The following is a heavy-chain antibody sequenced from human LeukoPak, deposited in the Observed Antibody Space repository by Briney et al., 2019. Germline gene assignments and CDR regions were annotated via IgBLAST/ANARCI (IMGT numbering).Heavy chain of an antibody. CDR2: IYISGSA. Sequence: SETLSLTCTVSGGSISNGSYYWSWIRQPAGKGLEWIGRIYISGSASYNPSLKSRVAFSVDTSKNQFSLKLTSVTAADTAVYYCARVYDFWSGYFYYYYMDVWGKGTTVTVSS. CDR1: GGSISNGSYY. CDR3: ARVYDFWSGYFYYYYMDV. J-gene: IGHJ6*03. D-gene: IGHD3-3*01. V-gene: IGHV4-61*02.